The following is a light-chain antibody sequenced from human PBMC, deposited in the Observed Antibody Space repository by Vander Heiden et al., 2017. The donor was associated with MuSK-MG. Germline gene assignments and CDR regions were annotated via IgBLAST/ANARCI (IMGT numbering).Light chain of an antibody. CDR1: LTINNY. V-gene: IGKV1-39*01. Sequence: DIQMTQSPSSLSASVGDRVTITCRASLTINNYLNRYQLKPGKAPKLLIYSASSLQSGVPSRSSGRGSGTDFTLTISRMQPEDFATYCCQQGDRVPRTFGRGTKLEIK. CDR2: SAS. J-gene: IGKJ2*01. CDR3: QQGDRVPRT.